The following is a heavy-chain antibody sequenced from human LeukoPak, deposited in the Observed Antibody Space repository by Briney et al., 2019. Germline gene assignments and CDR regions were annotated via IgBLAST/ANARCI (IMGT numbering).Heavy chain of an antibody. D-gene: IGHD3-10*01. CDR3: ARDRVQADGFDY. CDR1: GGTFSSYA. J-gene: IGHJ4*02. Sequence: WASVKVSCKASGGTFSSYAISWVRQAPGQGLEWMGGIIPIFGTANYAQKFQGRVTITADESTSTAYMELSSLRSEDTAVYYCARDRVQADGFDYWGQGTLVTVSS. V-gene: IGHV1-69*13. CDR2: IIPIFGTA.